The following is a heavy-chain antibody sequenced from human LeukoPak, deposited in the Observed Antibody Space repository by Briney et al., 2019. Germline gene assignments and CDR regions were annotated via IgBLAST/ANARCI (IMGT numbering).Heavy chain of an antibody. Sequence: GGSLRLSCAASGFTVSGNHMSWVRQAPGKGLEWVSVIYVAHSTSYADSVKGRFTISRDSSKSTVYLQMSSLRAEDTAVYYCARVQVGDYFDYWGQGTLVTVSS. V-gene: IGHV3-66*01. D-gene: IGHD1-26*01. J-gene: IGHJ4*02. CDR1: GFTVSGNH. CDR2: IYVAHST. CDR3: ARVQVGDYFDY.